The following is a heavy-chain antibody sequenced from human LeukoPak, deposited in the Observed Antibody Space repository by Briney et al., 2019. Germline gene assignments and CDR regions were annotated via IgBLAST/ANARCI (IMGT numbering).Heavy chain of an antibody. CDR2: ISSSSSYI. CDR1: GFTFSSYS. V-gene: IGHV3-21*01. J-gene: IGHJ4*02. D-gene: IGHD3-10*01. Sequence: GGSLRLSCAASGFTFSSYSMNWVRQAPGKGLEWVSSISSSSSYIYYADSVKGRFTISRDNAKNSLYLQMNSLRAEDTAVYYCARGGTGYHGSGSYRYFDYWGQGTLVTVSS. CDR3: ARGGTGYHGSGSYRYFDY.